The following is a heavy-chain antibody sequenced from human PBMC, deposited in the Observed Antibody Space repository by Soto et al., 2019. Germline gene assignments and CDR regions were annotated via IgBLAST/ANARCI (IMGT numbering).Heavy chain of an antibody. V-gene: IGHV1-3*01. Sequence: QVQLVQSGAEVKKPGASVKVSCKASGYTFTSYAMHWVRQAPGQRLEWMGWINAGNGNTKYSQQFQGRVTITRDTSASTSYMELSSLRSEDTALYYCARAHRIAARPGLGYWGQGTLVTVSS. J-gene: IGHJ4*02. D-gene: IGHD6-6*01. CDR3: ARAHRIAARPGLGY. CDR1: GYTFTSYA. CDR2: INAGNGNT.